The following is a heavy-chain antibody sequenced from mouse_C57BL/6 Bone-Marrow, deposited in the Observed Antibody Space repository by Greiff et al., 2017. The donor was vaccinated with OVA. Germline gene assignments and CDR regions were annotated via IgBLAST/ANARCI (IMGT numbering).Heavy chain of an antibody. J-gene: IGHJ3*01. CDR2: ISDGGSYT. V-gene: IGHV5-4*01. CDR3: ARDIYYSREFAY. CDR1: GFTFSSYA. D-gene: IGHD2-5*01. Sequence: DVKLVESGGGLVKPGGSLKLSCAASGFTFSSYAMSWVRQTPEKRLEWVATISDGGSYTYYPDNVKGRFTISRDNAKNNLYLQMSHLKSEDTAMYYCARDIYYSREFAYWGQGTLVTVSA.